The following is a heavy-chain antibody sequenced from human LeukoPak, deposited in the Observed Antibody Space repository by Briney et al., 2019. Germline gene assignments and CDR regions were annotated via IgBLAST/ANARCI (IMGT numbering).Heavy chain of an antibody. CDR2: FDPEDGET. Sequence: ASVKVSCKVSGYTLTELSMHWVRQAPGKGLERMGGFDPEDGETIYAQKFQGRVTMTEDTSTDTAYMELSSLRSEDTAVYYCATGYCSSTSCLDYWGQGTLVAVSS. D-gene: IGHD2-2*01. V-gene: IGHV1-24*01. CDR1: GYTLTELS. J-gene: IGHJ4*02. CDR3: ATGYCSSTSCLDY.